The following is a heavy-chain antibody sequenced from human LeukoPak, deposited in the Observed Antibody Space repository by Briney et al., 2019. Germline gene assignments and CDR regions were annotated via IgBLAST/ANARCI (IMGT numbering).Heavy chain of an antibody. Sequence: GGSLRLSCAASGFTFSSYWMSWVRQAPGKGLEWVANIKQDGSEKYYVDSVKGRFTISRDNAKNSLYLQMNSLRAEDTAVYYCAREGGCSSTSCYTEYDYWGQGTLVTVSS. V-gene: IGHV3-7*01. D-gene: IGHD2-2*02. CDR2: IKQDGSEK. J-gene: IGHJ4*02. CDR3: AREGGCSSTSCYTEYDY. CDR1: GFTFSSYW.